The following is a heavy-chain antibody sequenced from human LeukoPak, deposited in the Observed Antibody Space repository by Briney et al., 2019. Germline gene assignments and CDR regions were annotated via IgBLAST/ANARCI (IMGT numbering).Heavy chain of an antibody. Sequence: GGSLRLSCAASGFTFSSYSMNGVRQAPGKGLEWVSSISSSSSYIYYADSVKGRFTISRDNAKNSLYLQMNSLRAEDTAVYYCARDSVGATGYWGQGTLVTVSS. CDR1: GFTFSSYS. D-gene: IGHD1-26*01. CDR3: ARDSVGATGY. CDR2: ISSSSSYI. V-gene: IGHV3-21*01. J-gene: IGHJ4*02.